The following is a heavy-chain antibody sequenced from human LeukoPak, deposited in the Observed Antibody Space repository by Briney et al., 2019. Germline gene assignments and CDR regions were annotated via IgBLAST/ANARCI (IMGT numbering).Heavy chain of an antibody. CDR2: IYHSGST. CDR3: ARVDTAMAWENWFDP. D-gene: IGHD5-18*01. Sequence: SETLSLTCAVSGYSISSGYYWGWIRQPPGKGLEWIGSIYHSGSTYYNPSRKSRVTISVDTSKNQFSLKLSSVTAADTAVYYCARVDTAMAWENWFDPWGQGTLVTVSS. J-gene: IGHJ5*02. CDR1: GYSISSGYY. V-gene: IGHV4-38-2*01.